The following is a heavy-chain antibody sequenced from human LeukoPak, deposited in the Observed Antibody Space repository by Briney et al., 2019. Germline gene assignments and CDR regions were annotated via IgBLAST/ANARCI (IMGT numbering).Heavy chain of an antibody. J-gene: IGHJ5*02. D-gene: IGHD2-21*02. Sequence: SQTQSLTCTVSGDSISSGDYYWTWIRQPAGKGLEWIGRVYNNRRTTYNPSLKSRVSISVDTSKNQFSLDLSSVTAADTAVYYCARGDCGVNCPKYNWFDPWGQGTLVTVSS. CDR2: VYNNRRT. CDR3: ARGDCGVNCPKYNWFDP. V-gene: IGHV4-61*02. CDR1: GDSISSGDYY.